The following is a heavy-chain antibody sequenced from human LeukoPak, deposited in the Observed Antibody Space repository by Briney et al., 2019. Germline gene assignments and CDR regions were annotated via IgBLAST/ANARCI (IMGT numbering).Heavy chain of an antibody. CDR3: ARGGQGMFRGDYFCH. CDR1: GGSLTNYY. V-gene: IGHV4-59*01. J-gene: IGHJ4*02. D-gene: IGHD3-10*01. CDR2: IYYSGST. Sequence: PSETLSLTCTVSGGSLTNYYWSWIRQPPGKGLEWTGYIYYSGSTDYNPSLKSRVTMSVDTSKNQFSLKLNSVTPADTAVYYCARGGQGMFRGDYFCHWGQGALVTVSS.